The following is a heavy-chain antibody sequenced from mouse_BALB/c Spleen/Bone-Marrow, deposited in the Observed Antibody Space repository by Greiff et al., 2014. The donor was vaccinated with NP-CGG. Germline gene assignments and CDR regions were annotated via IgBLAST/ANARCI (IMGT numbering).Heavy chain of an antibody. Sequence: QVQLQQPGPELVRPGVSVKISCKGSGYTFTDYAMHWVKQSHAKSLEWIGVISTYYGNTNYNQKFKGKATMTVDKSSSTAYMELARLTSEDSAIYYCARYGYGSSYYAMDYWGQGTSVTVSS. D-gene: IGHD1-1*01. V-gene: IGHV1-67*01. J-gene: IGHJ4*01. CDR2: ISTYYGNT. CDR1: GYTFTDYA. CDR3: ARYGYGSSYYAMDY.